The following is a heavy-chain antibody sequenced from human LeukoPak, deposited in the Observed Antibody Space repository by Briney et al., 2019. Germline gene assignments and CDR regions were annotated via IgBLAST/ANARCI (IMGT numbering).Heavy chain of an antibody. D-gene: IGHD2-15*01. J-gene: IGHJ4*02. V-gene: IGHV3-23*01. Sequence: GGSLRLSCAASGFTFSTYAMSWVRQAPGKGLEWVSLISPAGGSIYYADSVKCRFTISRDNSENPLYLQMSSLRTEDTAVYYCAKRHCSGGSCFSGVDYWGQGTLVTVSS. CDR1: GFTFSTYA. CDR2: ISPAGGSI. CDR3: AKRHCSGGSCFSGVDY.